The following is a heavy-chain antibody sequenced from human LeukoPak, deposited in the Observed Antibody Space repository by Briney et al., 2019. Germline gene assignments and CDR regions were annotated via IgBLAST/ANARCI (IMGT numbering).Heavy chain of an antibody. V-gene: IGHV4-31*03. CDR3: ARDLNYGGNSGFDY. Sequence: TSETLSLTCTVSGGSINSGGYYWSWIRQHPGKGLEWIGHIYYSGSTYYNPSLKSRVNISADTSKNQFSLNLSSVTAADTAVYYCARDLNYGGNSGFDYWGQGTLVTVSS. D-gene: IGHD4-23*01. CDR1: GGSINSGGYY. CDR2: IYYSGST. J-gene: IGHJ4*02.